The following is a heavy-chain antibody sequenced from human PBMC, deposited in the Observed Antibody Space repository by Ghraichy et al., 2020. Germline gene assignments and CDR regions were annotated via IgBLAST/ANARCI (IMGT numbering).Heavy chain of an antibody. Sequence: GGSLRLSCAASGFTFSSYGMHWVRQAPGKGLEWVAVIWYDGSNKYYADSVKGRFTISRDNSKNTLYLQMNSLRAEDTAVYYCARDSGSSWSLYYYYGMDVWGQGTTVTVSS. CDR2: IWYDGSNK. CDR3: ARDSGSSWSLYYYYGMDV. V-gene: IGHV3-33*01. J-gene: IGHJ6*02. D-gene: IGHD6-13*01. CDR1: GFTFSSYG.